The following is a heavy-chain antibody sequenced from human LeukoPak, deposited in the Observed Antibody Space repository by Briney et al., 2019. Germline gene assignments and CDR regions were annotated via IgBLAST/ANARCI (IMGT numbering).Heavy chain of an antibody. J-gene: IGHJ4*02. CDR1: GGSFSGYY. D-gene: IGHD2-21*01. Sequence: PSETLSLTCAVYGGSFSGYYWSWIRQPPGKGLEWIGEINHSGSTNYNPSLKSRVTISVDTSKNQFSLKLSSVSAADTAVYYWARGRILGVGFDYWGQGTRVTVSS. CDR2: INHSGST. V-gene: IGHV4-34*01. CDR3: ARGRILGVGFDY.